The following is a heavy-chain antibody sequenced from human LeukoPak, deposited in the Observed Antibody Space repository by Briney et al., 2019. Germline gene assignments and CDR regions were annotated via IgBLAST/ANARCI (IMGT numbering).Heavy chain of an antibody. CDR1: GGSFSGYY. CDR2: INHSGST. D-gene: IGHD5-18*01. V-gene: IGHV4-34*01. Sequence: PSETLSLACAVYGGSFSGYYWSWIRQPPGKGLEWIGEINHSGSTNYNPSLKSRVTISVDTSKNQFSLKLSSVTAADTAVYYCARRIELWLRYNWFDPWGQGTLVTVSS. J-gene: IGHJ5*02. CDR3: ARRIELWLRYNWFDP.